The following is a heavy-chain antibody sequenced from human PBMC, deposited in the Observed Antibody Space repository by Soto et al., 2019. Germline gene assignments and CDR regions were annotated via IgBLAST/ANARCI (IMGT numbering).Heavy chain of an antibody. CDR1: GYTFTSYG. D-gene: IGHD2-21*01. CDR3: ARTCGGECYYPTFDF. CDR2: ISAYNGNT. J-gene: IGHJ4*02. V-gene: IGHV1-18*01. Sequence: QVQLVQSGAEVKKPGASVKVSCKASGYTFTSYGISWVRQAPGQGLEWMGWISAYNGNTDYAQKLQGRVTMTTDTSTSTAYMELRSLRSDDTSVYYCARTCGGECYYPTFDFWGQGTLVTVSS.